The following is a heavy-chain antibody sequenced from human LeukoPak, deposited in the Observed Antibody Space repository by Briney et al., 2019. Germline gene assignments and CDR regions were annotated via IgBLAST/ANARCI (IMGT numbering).Heavy chain of an antibody. Sequence: PSETLSLTCTVSGGSISSYYWSWIRQPAGKGLEWIGRIYTSGSTNYNPSLKSRVTMSVDTSKNQCSLKLSSVTAADTAVYYCARADYYGSGSYTAVDYWGQGTLVTVSS. J-gene: IGHJ4*02. CDR2: IYTSGST. CDR1: GGSISSYY. D-gene: IGHD3-10*01. CDR3: ARADYYGSGSYTAVDY. V-gene: IGHV4-4*07.